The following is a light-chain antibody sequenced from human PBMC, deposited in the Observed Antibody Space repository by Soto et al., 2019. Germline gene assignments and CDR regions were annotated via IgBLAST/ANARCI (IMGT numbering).Light chain of an antibody. Sequence: QSALAQPASVSGSPGQSITISCAGTSSDVGGYNYVSWYQQHPGNAPKLMIYEVSNRPSGVSNRFSGSKSGNTASLTISGLQAEDEADYYCSSYTSSSTWVFGTGTKVT. CDR3: SSYTSSSTWV. CDR1: SSDVGGYNY. V-gene: IGLV2-14*01. J-gene: IGLJ1*01. CDR2: EVS.